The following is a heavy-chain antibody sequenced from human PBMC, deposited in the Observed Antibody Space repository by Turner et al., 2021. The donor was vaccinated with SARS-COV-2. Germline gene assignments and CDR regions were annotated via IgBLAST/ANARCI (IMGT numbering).Heavy chain of an antibody. CDR1: GASISPRNDY. D-gene: IGHD3-10*01. CDR3: MRHDHYGSASINWFNS. J-gene: IGHJ5*01. V-gene: IGHV4-39*01. Sequence: QLQLQESGPGLVRPSETLCLICNVSGASISPRNDYWGWIRQPPGKGLEWIGSIYYSGRTFYNPSVKSRVTISVYTSKNDFSLQLSSVTAADTAVYYCMRHDHYGSASINWFNSWGQGTLVTVSS. CDR2: IYYSGRT.